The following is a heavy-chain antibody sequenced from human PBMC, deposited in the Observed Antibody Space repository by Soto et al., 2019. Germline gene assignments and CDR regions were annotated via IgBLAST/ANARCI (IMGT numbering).Heavy chain of an antibody. CDR1: GYTFINYY. Sequence: GASVKVFCKASGYTFINYYMHWVRQAPGQGLEWMGWINPNSGNTDYAQKFQGRVTMTRDTSVSTAYMELTRLRSDDTAVYYCARGRGSSSNNFFDPWGQGTLVTVS. CDR2: INPNSGNT. CDR3: ARGRGSSSNNFFDP. V-gene: IGHV1-2*02. D-gene: IGHD6-6*01. J-gene: IGHJ5*02.